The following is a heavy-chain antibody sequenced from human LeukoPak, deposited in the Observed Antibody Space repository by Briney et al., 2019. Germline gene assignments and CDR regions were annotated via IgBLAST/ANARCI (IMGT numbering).Heavy chain of an antibody. CDR1: GGSISSTNW. J-gene: IGHJ4*02. CDR3: SRESGAFCPFDY. Sequence: KASETLSLTCGVSGGSISSTNWWSWVRQPPGQGLEWIGEISLTGETNYNPSLNGRVTMSLDESRNQLSLDLTSVTAADTAIYYCSRESGAFCPFDYWGQGTLVIVPP. D-gene: IGHD1-26*01. CDR2: ISLTGET. V-gene: IGHV4-4*02.